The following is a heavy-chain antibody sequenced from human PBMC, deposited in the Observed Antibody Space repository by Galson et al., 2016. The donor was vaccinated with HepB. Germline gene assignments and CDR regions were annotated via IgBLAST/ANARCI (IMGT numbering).Heavy chain of an antibody. CDR2: ITFSGHST. CDR3: VKERRGPGGAFDF. D-gene: IGHD1-26*01. V-gene: IGHV3-23*01. J-gene: IGHJ3*01. CDR1: GFAFSSDA. Sequence: SLRLSCASSGFAFSSDAMSWVRQAPGKGLEWVSAITFSGHSTYYANSVKGRFTISRDNSKNTLYLQMNSLTAEDTALYYCVKERRGPGGAFDFWGQGTQVTVSS.